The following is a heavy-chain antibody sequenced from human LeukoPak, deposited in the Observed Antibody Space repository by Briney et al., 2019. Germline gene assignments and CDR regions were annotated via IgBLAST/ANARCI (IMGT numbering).Heavy chain of an antibody. CDR3: ARVRVIAIRVIDAFDI. V-gene: IGHV1-2*02. CDR2: INPNSGGT. J-gene: IGHJ3*02. Sequence: ASVKVSCKASGYTFTGYYMHWVRQAPGQGLEWVGWINPNSGGTNYAQKFQGRVTMTRDTSISTAYMELTRLRSDDTAVYYCARVRVIAIRVIDAFDIWGQGTMVTVSS. CDR1: GYTFTGYY. D-gene: IGHD2-21*01.